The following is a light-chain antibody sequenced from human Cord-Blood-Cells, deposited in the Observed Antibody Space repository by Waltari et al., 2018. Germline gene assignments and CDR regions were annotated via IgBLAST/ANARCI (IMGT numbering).Light chain of an antibody. Sequence: DIQMTQSPSTLSASVGDRVTITCRASQSISSWLAWYQQKPGKAPKLLIYKASSLESGVPSRFSGQGSGTEFTLTISSLQPDDFATYYCQQYNSYQYTFGQGTKLEIK. J-gene: IGKJ2*01. CDR1: QSISSW. V-gene: IGKV1-5*03. CDR3: QQYNSYQYT. CDR2: KAS.